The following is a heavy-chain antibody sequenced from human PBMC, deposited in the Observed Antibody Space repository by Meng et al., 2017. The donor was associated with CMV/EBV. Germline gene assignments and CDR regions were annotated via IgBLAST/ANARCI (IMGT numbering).Heavy chain of an antibody. Sequence: SQILSPTCAISGASVSSNSAALHWIRQPPSRGLGWLGRTYYRAKWYDDYGVTVKSRITIDPDTSNNQFSLQLNYVTPRDTAVYYCARERGRLELERGVNWVGPWGQGTLVTVSS. V-gene: IGHV6-1*01. CDR1: GASVSSNSAA. J-gene: IGHJ5*02. D-gene: IGHD1-1*01. CDR3: ARERGRLELERGVNWVGP. CDR2: TYYRAKWYD.